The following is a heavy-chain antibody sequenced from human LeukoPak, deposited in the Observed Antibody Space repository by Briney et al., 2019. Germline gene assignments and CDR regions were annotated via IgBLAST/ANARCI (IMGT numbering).Heavy chain of an antibody. CDR1: GGSISSCDYY. CDR2: IYYSGST. J-gene: IGHJ4*02. CDR3: AREDSSSGWYYFDY. V-gene: IGHV4-30-4*01. D-gene: IGHD6-19*01. Sequence: SQTLSLTCTVSGGSISSCDYYWSWIRQPPGTGLEWIGYIYYSGSTYYNPSLKSRVTISVDTSKNQFSLKLSSVTAADTAVYYCAREDSSSGWYYFDYWGQGTLVTVSS.